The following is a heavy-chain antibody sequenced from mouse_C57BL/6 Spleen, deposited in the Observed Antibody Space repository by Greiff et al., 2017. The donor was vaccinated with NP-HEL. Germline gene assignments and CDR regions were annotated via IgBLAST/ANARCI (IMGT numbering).Heavy chain of an antibody. Sequence: QVQLKQPGAELVKPGASVKLSCKASGYTFTSYWMHWVKQRPGRGLEWIGRIDPNSGGTKYNEKFKSKATLTVDKPSSTAYMQLSSLTSEDSAVYYCAVYDYGGDYYARDYWGQGTSVTVAA. V-gene: IGHV1-72*01. D-gene: IGHD2-4*01. CDR3: AVYDYGGDYYARDY. J-gene: IGHJ4*01. CDR1: GYTFTSYW. CDR2: IDPNSGGT.